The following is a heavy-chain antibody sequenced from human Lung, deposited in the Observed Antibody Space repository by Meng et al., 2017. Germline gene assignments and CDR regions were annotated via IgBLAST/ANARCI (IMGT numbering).Heavy chain of an antibody. J-gene: IGHJ4*02. D-gene: IGHD4-11*01. CDR3: ARGPTTMAHDFDY. CDR1: GGSFSDYY. Sequence: QVQLQQLGAVLLKASEILSLTCVVSGGSFSDYYWSWIRQHPGKGLEWIGEINHSGSTNYNPSLESRATISVDTSQNNLSLKLSSVTAADSAVYYCARGPTTMAHDFDYWGQGTLVTVSS. V-gene: IGHV4-34*01. CDR2: INHSGST.